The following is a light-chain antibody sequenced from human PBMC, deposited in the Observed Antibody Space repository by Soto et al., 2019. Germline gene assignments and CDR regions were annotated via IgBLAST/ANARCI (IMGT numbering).Light chain of an antibody. J-gene: IGKJ2*01. V-gene: IGKV3-15*01. CDR2: GAS. CDR1: QSISSN. CDR3: QQYNNWPPYT. Sequence: EIVMTQSPATLSVPPGERATLSCRASQSISSNLAWYQQKPGQAPRLLIYGASTRATGIPARFSGSGSGTEFTLTIRSLQSEDFAVYYCQQYNNWPPYTFGQGNKVDIK.